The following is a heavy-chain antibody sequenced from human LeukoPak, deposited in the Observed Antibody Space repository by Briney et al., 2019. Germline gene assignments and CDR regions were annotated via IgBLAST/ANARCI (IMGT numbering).Heavy chain of an antibody. J-gene: IGHJ4*02. CDR2: IWYDGSNK. D-gene: IGHD3-16*02. Sequence: PGGSLRLSCAASGFTFSSYGMHWVRQAPGKGLEWVAVIWYDGSNKYYADSVKGRFTISRDNSKNTLYLQMNSLRAEDTAVYYYAKEAYDYVWGSYLFDYWGQGTLVTVSS. CDR1: GFTFSSYG. CDR3: AKEAYDYVWGSYLFDY. V-gene: IGHV3-33*06.